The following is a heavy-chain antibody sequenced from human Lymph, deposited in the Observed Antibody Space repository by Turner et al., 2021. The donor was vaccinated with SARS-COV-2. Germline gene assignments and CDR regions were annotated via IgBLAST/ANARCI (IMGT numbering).Heavy chain of an antibody. CDR3: AKEEMIEDWAMDV. D-gene: IGHD3-22*01. J-gene: IGHJ6*02. CDR2: ISYDGSNK. Sequence: QVQLVESGGGVVQPGRSLRLSCAASGFNFSSYGMHWVRQAPGKGLEWVAVISYDGSNKYYAVSVQGRFTISRDNSTNTLYLQMNSLRGEDTAVYYCAKEEMIEDWAMDVWGQGTTVIVSS. CDR1: GFNFSSYG. V-gene: IGHV3-30*18.